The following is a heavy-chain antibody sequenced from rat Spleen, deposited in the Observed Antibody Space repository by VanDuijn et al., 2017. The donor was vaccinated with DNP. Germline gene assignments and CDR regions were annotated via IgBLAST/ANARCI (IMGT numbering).Heavy chain of an antibody. D-gene: IGHD4-1*01. CDR3: VRWVRALDY. Sequence: EVQLQESGPGLVKPSQSLSLTCSVTGYSITSCCRWTWIRKFPGHKLEWMGYINSAGSTNYNPSLKGRIPITSDTSKNQFFLQLNSVITEDTATYYCVRWVRALDYWGQGVMVTVSS. CDR1: GYSITSCCR. J-gene: IGHJ2*01. V-gene: IGHV3-3*01. CDR2: INSAGST.